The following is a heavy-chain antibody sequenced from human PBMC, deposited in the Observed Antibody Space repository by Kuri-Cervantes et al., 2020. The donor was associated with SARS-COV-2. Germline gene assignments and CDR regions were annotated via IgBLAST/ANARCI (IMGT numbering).Heavy chain of an antibody. J-gene: IGHJ4*02. Sequence: GESLKISCAASGFTFSSYAMSWVRQAPGKGLEWVSGINWNGGSTGYADSVKGRFTISRDNAKNSLYLQMNSLRAEDTAVYYCARGFVHYHSSGYYLGAYYFDYWGQGTLVTVSS. V-gene: IGHV3-20*04. CDR2: INWNGGST. CDR3: ARGFVHYHSSGYYLGAYYFDY. D-gene: IGHD3-22*01. CDR1: GFTFSSYA.